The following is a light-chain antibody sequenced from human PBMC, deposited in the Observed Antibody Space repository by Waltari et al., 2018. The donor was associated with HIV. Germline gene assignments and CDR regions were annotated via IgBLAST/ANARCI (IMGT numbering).Light chain of an antibody. V-gene: IGKV1-39*01. CDR1: QSISNY. J-gene: IGKJ2*01. CDR2: AAS. Sequence: DIQMTQSPSSLSVSVGDRVTITCRTSQSISNYLNWYQQKPGKAPKLLIYAASSLQSGVPSRFSGSGSGTDFSLTISSLQPEDFATYYCQQSYSTPHTFGQGTKLEI. CDR3: QQSYSTPHT.